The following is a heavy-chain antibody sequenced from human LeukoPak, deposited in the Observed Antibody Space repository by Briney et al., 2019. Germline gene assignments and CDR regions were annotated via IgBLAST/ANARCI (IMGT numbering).Heavy chain of an antibody. J-gene: IGHJ4*02. CDR2: VTGGGGTT. V-gene: IGHV3-23*01. CDR3: AKMQGYFDY. CDR1: GFTFSSYG. Sequence: PGVSLRLSCAASGFTFSSYGMSWVRQAPGKGLEWVSAVTGGGGTTYYADSVRGRFTISRDNSKNTLYLQMNSLRAEDTAVYYCAKMQGYFDYWGQGTLVTVSS.